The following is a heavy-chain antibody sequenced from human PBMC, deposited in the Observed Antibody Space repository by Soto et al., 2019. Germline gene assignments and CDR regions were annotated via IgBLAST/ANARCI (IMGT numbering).Heavy chain of an antibody. CDR2: INDRGSS. J-gene: IGHJ4*02. CDR1: GGSFSGFY. V-gene: IGHV4-34*02. CDR3: ARLNVQGSPRVDY. Sequence: QVQLQQWGAGLLKPSETLSLTCGVSGGSFSGFYWSWIRQPPGKGLEWIGEINDRGSSNFNASPVTISVDTAKRQFSLKILSVTAADTAVYFCARLNVQGSPRVDYWGQGTLVIVSS.